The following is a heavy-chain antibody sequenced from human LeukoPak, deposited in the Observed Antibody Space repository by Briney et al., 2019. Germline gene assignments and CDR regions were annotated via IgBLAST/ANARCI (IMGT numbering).Heavy chain of an antibody. CDR2: ITNKANSYST. CDR1: GFTFSDHW. D-gene: IGHD3-16*01. J-gene: IGHJ4*02. Sequence: GGSLRLSCAASGFTFSDHWMDWVRQAPGKGLEWVGRITNKANSYSTQYAASVKGRFTVSRDDSKNSLYLQMSSLKTEDTAVYFCTSVSAGLVEYWGQGTLVTVSP. V-gene: IGHV3-72*01. CDR3: TSVSAGLVEY.